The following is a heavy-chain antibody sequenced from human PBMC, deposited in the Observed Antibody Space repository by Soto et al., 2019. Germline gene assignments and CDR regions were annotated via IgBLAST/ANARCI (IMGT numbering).Heavy chain of an antibody. Sequence: LCGGAISGYYWTWILQSAGKGLEWIGRIYSSGGTKYNPSLQSRVTMSLDTSKNQFSLRLTSVTAADTAVYYCARGQRFSDSFDPWGQGTLVTVSS. J-gene: IGHJ5*02. CDR3: ARGQRFSDSFDP. D-gene: IGHD3-3*01. V-gene: IGHV4-4*07. CDR2: IYSSGGT. CDR1: GGAISGYY.